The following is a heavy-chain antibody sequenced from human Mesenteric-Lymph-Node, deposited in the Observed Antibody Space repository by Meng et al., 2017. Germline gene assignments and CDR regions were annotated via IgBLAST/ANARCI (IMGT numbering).Heavy chain of an antibody. V-gene: IGHV4-38-2*02. CDR2: FYHSGHM. J-gene: IGHJ2*01. D-gene: IGHD2-15*01. Sequence: SETLSLTCTVSGYSISSGYYWGWIRQPPGEGLEWIGSFYHSGHMYYNPSLKSRVTISVDTSKNQFSLKLSSVTAADTAVYYCAGGPYCSGGDCYSYWYFDLWGRGALVTVSS. CDR3: AGGPYCSGGDCYSYWYFDL. CDR1: GYSISSGYY.